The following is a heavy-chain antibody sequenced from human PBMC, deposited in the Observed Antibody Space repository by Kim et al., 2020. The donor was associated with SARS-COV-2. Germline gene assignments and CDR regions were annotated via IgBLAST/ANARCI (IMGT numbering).Heavy chain of an antibody. Sequence: ASVKVSCKASGYAFTSYGVSWIRQAPEEGLEWMGWISTSNGNSNSPQKFRGRVTMTTDSSTNTAYMALWSLRSDDTAVYYCARSDITGWYENVPYWGQG. D-gene: IGHD6-19*01. J-gene: IGHJ4*02. CDR1: GYAFTSYG. CDR3: ARSDITGWYENVPY. CDR2: ISTSNGNS. V-gene: IGHV1-18*01.